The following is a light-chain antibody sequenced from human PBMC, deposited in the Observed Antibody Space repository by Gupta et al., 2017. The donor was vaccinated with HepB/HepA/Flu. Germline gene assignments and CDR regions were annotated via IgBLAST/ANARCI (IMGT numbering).Light chain of an antibody. CDR1: QSISSY. CDR3: QQSYSTPPRT. CDR2: AAS. J-gene: IGKJ1*01. V-gene: IGKV1-39*01. Sequence: DIQMTQSPSFLSASVGDRVTITCRASQSISSYLNWYQQKPGKAPKLLIYAASSLQSGVPSRFSGSGSGTDFTLTISSLQPEDFATYYCQQSYSTPPRTFGQGTKVEIK.